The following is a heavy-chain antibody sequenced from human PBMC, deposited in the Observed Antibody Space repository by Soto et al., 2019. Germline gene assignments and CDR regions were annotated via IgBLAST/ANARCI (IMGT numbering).Heavy chain of an antibody. V-gene: IGHV3-23*01. CDR3: AKDLHCSGGSCLAFDY. J-gene: IGHJ4*02. D-gene: IGHD2-15*01. CDR2: ISGSGGST. Sequence: EVQLLESGGGLVQPGGSLRLSCAASGFTFSSYAMSWVRQAPGKGLEWVSAISGSGGSTYYADSVKGRFTISRDNSKNTLYLQMNSLRAEDTAVYYCAKDLHCSGGSCLAFDYWGQGTLVTVSP. CDR1: GFTFSSYA.